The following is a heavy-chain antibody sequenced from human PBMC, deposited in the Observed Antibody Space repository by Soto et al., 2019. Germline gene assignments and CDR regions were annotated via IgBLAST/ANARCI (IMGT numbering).Heavy chain of an antibody. CDR2: ISYSGVST. Sequence: EVQLLGSGGGLVQPGGSLRLSCAASGFTFSNYAMTWVRQAPGKGLEWVSTISYSGVSTYYADSVKGRFTISRDNSKSTLYLQVNTLRAEDTAVYYCAKCSGSDCRREYFQFGGQGTLVTVSS. D-gene: IGHD2-21*02. CDR3: AKCSGSDCRREYFQF. J-gene: IGHJ1*01. CDR1: GFTFSNYA. V-gene: IGHV3-23*01.